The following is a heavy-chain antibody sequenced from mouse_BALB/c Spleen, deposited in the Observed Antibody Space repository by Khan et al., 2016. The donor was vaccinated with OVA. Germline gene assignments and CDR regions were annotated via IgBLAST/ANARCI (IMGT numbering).Heavy chain of an antibody. CDR3: TRDDYFVGDAMDY. J-gene: IGHJ4*01. CDR1: GYAFTTYY. D-gene: IGHD2-4*01. CDR2: IYPGNVNT. Sequence: QVQLQQSGPELVKPGASVRISCKASGYAFTTYYIHWVKQRPGQGLEWIGWIYPGNVNTKYNEKFKGKATLTADKSSSTVYMQLISLTSEDSADYFCTRDDYFVGDAMDYWGQGTSVTVSS. V-gene: IGHV1S56*01.